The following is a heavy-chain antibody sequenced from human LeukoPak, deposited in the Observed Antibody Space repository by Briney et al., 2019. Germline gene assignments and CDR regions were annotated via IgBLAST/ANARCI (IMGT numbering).Heavy chain of an antibody. CDR1: GFIFSSYA. Sequence: GGSLRLSCAASGFIFSSYAMSWVRQAPGRGLEWVSTIGGSRGTTYYADSVKGRFTISRDNSKNTLYLQMNSLRAEDTAVYYCAKERNYNHRAADYWGQGTLVTVSS. D-gene: IGHD1-1*01. CDR3: AKERNYNHRAADY. V-gene: IGHV3-23*01. J-gene: IGHJ4*02. CDR2: IGGSRGTT.